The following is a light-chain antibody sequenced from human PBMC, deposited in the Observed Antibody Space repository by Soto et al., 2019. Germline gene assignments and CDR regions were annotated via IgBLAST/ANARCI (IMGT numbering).Light chain of an antibody. CDR2: GAS. CDR3: QQRGDWPPIT. J-gene: IGKJ5*01. V-gene: IGKV3-11*01. CDR1: QSVGSD. Sequence: IVLTQARATLSLSPGERTTLSCRASQSVGSDLAWYQQKPGQAPRLLIFGASYRATGIPARFSGSGSGTEFNLTISSLQSEDFAVYYCQQRGDWPPITFGQGTRLEI.